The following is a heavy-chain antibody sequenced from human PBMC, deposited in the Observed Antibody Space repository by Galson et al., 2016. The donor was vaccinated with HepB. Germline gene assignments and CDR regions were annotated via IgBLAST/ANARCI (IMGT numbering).Heavy chain of an antibody. D-gene: IGHD4-17*01. CDR2: INPNSGET. J-gene: IGHJ4*02. V-gene: IGHV1-2*02. CDR3: ATLAYGDAPHDI. Sequence: SVKVSCKASGYTFPSYGISWVRQAPGQGLEWMGWINPNSGETNYPQRFQGRLTMTRDTSISTAYMEVSSLRSDDTAVYYCATLAYGDAPHDIWGQGTLVTVSS. CDR1: GYTFPSYG.